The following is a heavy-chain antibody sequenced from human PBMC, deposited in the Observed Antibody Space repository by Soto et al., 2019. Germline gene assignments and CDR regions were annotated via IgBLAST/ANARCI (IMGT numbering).Heavy chain of an antibody. J-gene: IGHJ4*02. CDR2: ISGGGVGT. CDR3: VKGSASVRPYYFDY. D-gene: IGHD6-6*01. V-gene: IGHV3-23*01. CDR1: GFTFSNYA. Sequence: HPGGSLRLSCAASGFTFSNYAMSWVRQAPGKGLEWVSAISGGGVGTWYADSVKGQFTISRDNSKNTVYLQMSSLRAEDSALYYCVKGSASVRPYYFDYWGRGTLVTVSS.